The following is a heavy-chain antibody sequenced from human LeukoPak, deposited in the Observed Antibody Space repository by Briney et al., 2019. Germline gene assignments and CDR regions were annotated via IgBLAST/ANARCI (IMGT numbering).Heavy chain of an antibody. CDR3: TKTQWKVGATDYFDY. V-gene: IGHV3-23*01. D-gene: IGHD1-26*01. Sequence: PGGSLRLSCAASGFAFNNYAMTWVRQAPGKGLEWVSNINDNGGQRHYADSVKGRFTISRDNSKNTLFLQMDSLRAEDTGVYYCTKTQWKVGATDYFDYWGQGILVTVSS. J-gene: IGHJ4*02. CDR1: GFAFNNYA. CDR2: INDNGGQR.